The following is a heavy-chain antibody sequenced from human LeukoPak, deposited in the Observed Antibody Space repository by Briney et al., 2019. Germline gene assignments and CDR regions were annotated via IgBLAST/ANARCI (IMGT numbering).Heavy chain of an antibody. V-gene: IGHV1-18*01. CDR3: ARVENDYGDSDYFDY. D-gene: IGHD4-17*01. Sequence: ASVKVSCKASGYTFTSCGISWVRQAPGQGLEWMGWISAYNGNTNYAQKLQGRVTMTTDTSTSTAYMELRSLRSDDTAVYYCARVENDYGDSDYFDYWGQGTLVAVSS. J-gene: IGHJ4*02. CDR1: GYTFTSCG. CDR2: ISAYNGNT.